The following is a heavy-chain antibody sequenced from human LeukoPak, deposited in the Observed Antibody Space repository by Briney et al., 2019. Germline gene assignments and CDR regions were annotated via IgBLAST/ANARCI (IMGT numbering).Heavy chain of an antibody. CDR2: ISGSGGST. CDR1: GFTFSSYA. J-gene: IGHJ4*02. D-gene: IGHD3-10*01. V-gene: IGHV3-23*01. CDR3: AKTPPGSYYYGSATSGIFDY. Sequence: GGSLRLSCAASGFTFSSYAMSWVRQAPGKGLEWVSAISGSGGSTYYADSVKGRFTISRDNSKNTLYLQMNSLRAEDTAVYYCAKTPPGSYYYGSATSGIFDYWGQGTLVTASS.